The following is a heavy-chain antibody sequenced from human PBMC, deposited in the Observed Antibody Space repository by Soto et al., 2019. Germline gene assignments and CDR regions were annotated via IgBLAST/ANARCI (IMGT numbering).Heavy chain of an antibody. CDR2: ISGSGGST. J-gene: IGHJ5*02. Sequence: GSLRLSCAASGFTFSSYAMSWVRQAPGKGLEWVSAISGSGGSTYYADSVKGRFTISRDNSKNTLYLQMNSLRAEDTAVYYCARRPSRITIFGVVPSGWFDPWGQGTLVTVSS. CDR3: ARRPSRITIFGVVPSGWFDP. D-gene: IGHD3-3*01. CDR1: GFTFSSYA. V-gene: IGHV3-23*01.